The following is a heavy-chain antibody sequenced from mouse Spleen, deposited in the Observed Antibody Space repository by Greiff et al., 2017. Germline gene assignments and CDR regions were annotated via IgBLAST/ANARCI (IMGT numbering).Heavy chain of an antibody. J-gene: IGHJ3*01. CDR1: GYTFTSYT. V-gene: IGHV1-4*01. CDR2: INPSSGYT. Sequence: QVQLKQSGAELARPGASVKMSCKASGYTFTSYTMHWVKQRPGQGLEWIGYINPSSGYTKYNQKFKDKATLTADKSSSTAYMQLSSLTSEDSAVYYCARDDMRFAYWGQGTLVTVSA. D-gene: IGHD2-12*01. CDR3: ARDDMRFAY.